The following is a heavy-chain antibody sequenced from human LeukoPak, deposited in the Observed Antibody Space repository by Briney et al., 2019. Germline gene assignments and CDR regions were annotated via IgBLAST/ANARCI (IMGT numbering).Heavy chain of an antibody. D-gene: IGHD3-22*01. V-gene: IGHV3-21*01. CDR3: ARDGYYDSSGYYYGAAFDI. CDR1: GFTFSSYS. CDR2: ISSSSSYI. Sequence: PGGSLRLSCAASGFTFSSYSMNWVRQAPGKGLEWVSSISSSSSYIYYADSVKGRFTISRDNAKNSLYLQMNSLRAEDTAVYYCARDGYYDSSGYYYGAAFDIWGQGTMVTVSS. J-gene: IGHJ3*02.